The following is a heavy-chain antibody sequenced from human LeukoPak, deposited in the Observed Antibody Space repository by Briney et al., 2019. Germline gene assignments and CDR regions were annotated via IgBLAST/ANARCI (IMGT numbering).Heavy chain of an antibody. CDR1: GFTFSSYA. J-gene: IGHJ4*02. CDR2: ISYDGSNK. CDR3: TRVMVGAAAVYDY. Sequence: GGSLRLSCAASGFTFSSYAMHWVHQAPGKGLEWVAVISYDGSNKYYADSVKGRFTISRDNSKNTLYLQMNSLRAEDTAVYYCTRVMVGAAAVYDYWGQGTLVTVSS. V-gene: IGHV3-30*04. D-gene: IGHD6-13*01.